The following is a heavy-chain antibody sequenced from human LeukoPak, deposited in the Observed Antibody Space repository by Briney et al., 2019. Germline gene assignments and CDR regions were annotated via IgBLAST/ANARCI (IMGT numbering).Heavy chain of an antibody. CDR3: AMDRTTSYYMDV. Sequence: SVKVSCKASGGTFSSYAISWVRQAPGQGLEWMGGIIPIFGTANYAQKFQGRVTITTDESTSTAYMELSSLRSEDTAVYYCAMDRTTSYYMDVWGKGTTVTVSS. D-gene: IGHD2/OR15-2a*01. V-gene: IGHV1-69*05. CDR2: IIPIFGTA. CDR1: GGTFSSYA. J-gene: IGHJ6*03.